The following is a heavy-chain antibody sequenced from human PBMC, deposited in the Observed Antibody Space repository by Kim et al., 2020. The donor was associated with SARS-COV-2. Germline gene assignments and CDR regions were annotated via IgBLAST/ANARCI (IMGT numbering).Heavy chain of an antibody. J-gene: IGHJ6*02. V-gene: IGHV4-59*08. Sequence: SRVTISVDTSKTQFSLKLSSVTAADTAVYYCARLGPRVPAATYYYDGMDVWGQGTTVTVSS. CDR3: ARLGPRVPAATYYYDGMDV. D-gene: IGHD2-2*01.